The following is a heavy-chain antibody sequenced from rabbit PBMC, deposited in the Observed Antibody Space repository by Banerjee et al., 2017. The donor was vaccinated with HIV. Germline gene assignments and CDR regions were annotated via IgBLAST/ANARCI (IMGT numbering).Heavy chain of an antibody. CDR1: GFSFSSNA. D-gene: IGHD7-1*01. CDR3: AREGYGDGTGDYDL. V-gene: IGHV1S40*01. Sequence: QSLEESGGDLVKPGASLTLTCTASGFSFSSNAMCWVRQAPGKGLEWIACIDTGSRGYTWYASWAKGRFTISKTSSTTVTLQMTSLTAADTATYFCAREGYGDGTGDYDLWGQGTLVTVS. J-gene: IGHJ6*01. CDR2: IDTGSRGYT.